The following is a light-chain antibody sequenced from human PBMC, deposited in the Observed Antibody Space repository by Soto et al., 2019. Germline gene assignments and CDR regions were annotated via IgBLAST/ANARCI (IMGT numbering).Light chain of an antibody. CDR2: LGS. Sequence: DIVMTQSPLSLPVTPGEPASISCRSSQSLLHSNGYNYLDWYLQKPGQSPQLLIYLGSNRASGVPDRFSGSGSGTDFTLKISRVEAEDVGVYYGMQALQTPRTFGQGTKV. CDR3: MQALQTPRT. J-gene: IGKJ1*01. CDR1: QSLLHSNGYNY. V-gene: IGKV2-28*01.